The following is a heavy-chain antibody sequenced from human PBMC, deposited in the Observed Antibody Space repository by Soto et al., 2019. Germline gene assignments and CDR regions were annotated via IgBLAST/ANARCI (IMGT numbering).Heavy chain of an antibody. CDR3: ARDLRVVPYYYYGMDV. J-gene: IGHJ6*02. V-gene: IGHV1-2*02. CDR2: INPNSGGT. D-gene: IGHD6-6*01. CDR1: GYTFTGYY. Sequence: GASVKVSCKASGYTFTGYYMHWVRQAPGQGLEWMGWINPNSGGTNYAQKFQGRVTMTRDTSISTAYMELSRLRSDDTAVYYCARDLRVVPYYYYGMDVWGQGTTVTASS.